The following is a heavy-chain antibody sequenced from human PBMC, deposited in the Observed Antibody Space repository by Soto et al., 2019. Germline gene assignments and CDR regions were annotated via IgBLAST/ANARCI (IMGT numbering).Heavy chain of an antibody. CDR2: IYYSGET. D-gene: IGHD1-26*01. CDR3: TRRRVGASSPSDF. J-gene: IGHJ4*02. V-gene: IGHV4-39*07. Sequence: PSETLSHTWSVSDCYIASTTGFWAWIRQLSGKGLEWLGSIYYSGETLHNPSLKSRSTISSDKSKNQFSLRLSYVTAADTAVYYCTRRRVGASSPSDFWGQGTLVTVSS. CDR1: DCYIASTTGF.